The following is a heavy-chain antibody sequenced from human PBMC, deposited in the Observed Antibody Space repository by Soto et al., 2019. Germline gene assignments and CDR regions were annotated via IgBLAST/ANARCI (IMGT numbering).Heavy chain of an antibody. V-gene: IGHV3-21*01. D-gene: IGHD3-3*01. CDR2: ISSSSSYI. CDR1: EFTFSSYS. CDR3: ARIRFVVVLRPDFDY. J-gene: IGHJ4*02. Sequence: GSLRLSCAASEFTFSSYSMNWVRQAPGKGLEWVSSISSSSSYIYYADSVKGRFTISRDNAKNSLYLQMNSLRAEDTAVYYCARIRFVVVLRPDFDYWGQGTLVTVSS.